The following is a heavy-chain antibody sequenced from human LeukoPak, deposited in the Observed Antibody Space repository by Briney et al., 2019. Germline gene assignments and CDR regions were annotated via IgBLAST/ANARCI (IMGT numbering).Heavy chain of an antibody. J-gene: IGHJ6*02. V-gene: IGHV3-23*01. D-gene: IGHD3-10*01. CDR1: GFTFSSYA. CDR2: ISGSGGST. CDR3: ARAQFTYYYGSGSYYNVIGMDV. Sequence: PGGSLRLSCAASGFTFSSYAMSWVRQAPGKGLEWVSAISGSGGSTYYADSVKGRFTISRDNAKNSLYLQMNSLRAEDTAVYYCARAQFTYYYGSGSYYNVIGMDVWGQGPTVTVSS.